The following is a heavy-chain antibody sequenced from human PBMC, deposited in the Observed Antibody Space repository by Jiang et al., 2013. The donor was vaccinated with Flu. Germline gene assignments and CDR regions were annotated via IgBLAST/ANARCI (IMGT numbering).Heavy chain of an antibody. V-gene: IGHV4-59*08. J-gene: IGHJ6*02. CDR3: ARRRRFGGFHGMDV. CDR2: IYYSGST. D-gene: IGHD3-10*01. Sequence: LLKPSETLSLTCTVSGGSISSYYWSWIRQPPGKGLEWIGYIYYSGSTNYNPSLKSRVTISVDTSKNQFSLKLSSVTAADTAVYYCARRRRFGGFHGMDVWGQGTTVTVSS. CDR1: GGSISSYY.